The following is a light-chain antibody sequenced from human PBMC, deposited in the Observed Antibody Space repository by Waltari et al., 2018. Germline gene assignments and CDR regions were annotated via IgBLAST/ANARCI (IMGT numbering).Light chain of an antibody. J-gene: IGLJ3*02. CDR1: NNAVGTYDL. Sequence: QSALTQPAPMSASPGQSITISCPATNNAVGTYDLFSWYQQHPGRAPKLLIFQGTKRPSEVSGRFSGSKSADTASLTISGLQPEDEADYYCCSYAGTWLFGGGTKVTVL. CDR2: QGT. V-gene: IGLV2-23*01. CDR3: CSYAGTWL.